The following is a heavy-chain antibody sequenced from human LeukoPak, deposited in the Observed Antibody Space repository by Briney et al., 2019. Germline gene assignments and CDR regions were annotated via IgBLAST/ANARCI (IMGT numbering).Heavy chain of an antibody. CDR1: GFTFSSYS. CDR2: ISSSSYI. CDR3: AREGATRGYFDY. D-gene: IGHD1-26*01. Sequence: GGSPRLSCAASGFTFSSYSMNWVRQAPGKGLEWVSSISSSSYIYYADSVKGRFTISRDNAKNSLYLQMNSLRAEDTAVYYCAREGATRGYFDYWGQGTLVTVSS. V-gene: IGHV3-21*01. J-gene: IGHJ4*02.